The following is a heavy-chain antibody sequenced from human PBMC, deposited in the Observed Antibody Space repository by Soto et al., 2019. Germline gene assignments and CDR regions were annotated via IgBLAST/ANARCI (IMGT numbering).Heavy chain of an antibody. CDR2: IYCGGST. Sequence: SETLSLTWTLSGCSPNSSHCCWAWIRQPSGKGLEWVGNIYCGGSTNYNPSLKSRVAIDTTKNQISLRLTSVTAADTAVYYCARLSCSCRNSCYPVPSYGMDVWGQGTTVTVSS. V-gene: IGHV4-39*01. CDR3: ARLSCSCRNSCYPVPSYGMDV. D-gene: IGHD2-2*01. J-gene: IGHJ6*02. CDR1: GCSPNSSHCC.